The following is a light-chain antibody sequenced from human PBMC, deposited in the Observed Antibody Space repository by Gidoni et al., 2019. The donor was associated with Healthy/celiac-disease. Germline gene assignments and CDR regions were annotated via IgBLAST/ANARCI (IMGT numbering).Light chain of an antibody. CDR2: AAS. V-gene: IGKV1-39*01. CDR3: QKSYRTTPYT. Sequence: DIHMTPSPSFLSAPAGDRVTITRRASQSISSYLNWYQQKLGKAPKLLIYAASSLQRGVPSRLSDSESGTDITHTISKLKPEDLATYYCQKSYRTTPYTFGQGTKLEIK. CDR1: QSISSY. J-gene: IGKJ2*01.